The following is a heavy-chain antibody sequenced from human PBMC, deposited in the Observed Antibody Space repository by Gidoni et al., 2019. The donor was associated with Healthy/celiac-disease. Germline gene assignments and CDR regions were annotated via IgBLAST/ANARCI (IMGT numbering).Heavy chain of an antibody. CDR1: GFTFSSYS. J-gene: IGHJ4*02. D-gene: IGHD5-12*01. CDR2: ISSSSSYI. Sequence: EVQLVESGGGLVKPGGSLRLSCAASGFTFSSYSMNWVRQAPGKGREWVASISSSSSYIYYADSVKGRFTISRDNAKNSLYLQMNSLRAEDTAVYYCARDLLGIGANWGQGTLVTVSS. V-gene: IGHV3-21*01. CDR3: ARDLLGIGAN.